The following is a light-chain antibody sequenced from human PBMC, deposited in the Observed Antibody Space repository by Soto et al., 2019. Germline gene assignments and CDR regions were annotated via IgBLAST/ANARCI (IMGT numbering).Light chain of an antibody. J-gene: IGKJ2*01. V-gene: IGKV3-20*01. CDR1: QSVSSSY. Sequence: EIVLTQSPGTLSLSPGERATLSCRASQSVSSSYLAWYQQKPGQAPRLLIYGASSMATGIPDRFSGSGSGTYFTLIISRLGPEDSAVYYCQQDDSSLYTFGPGTKLEIK. CDR2: GAS. CDR3: QQDDSSLYT.